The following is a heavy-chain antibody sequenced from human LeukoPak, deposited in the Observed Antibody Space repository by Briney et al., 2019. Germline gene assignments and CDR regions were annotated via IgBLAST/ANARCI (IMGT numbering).Heavy chain of an antibody. J-gene: IGHJ5*02. CDR1: GGSISSYY. Sequence: SETLSLTCTVSGGSISSYYWSWIRQPPGKGPEWIGYIYYSGSTNYNPSLKSRVTISVDTSKNQFSLKLSSVTAADTAVYYCARQMGIAAAGKNWFDPWGQGTLVTVSS. CDR3: ARQMGIAAAGKNWFDP. D-gene: IGHD6-13*01. CDR2: IYYSGST. V-gene: IGHV4-59*08.